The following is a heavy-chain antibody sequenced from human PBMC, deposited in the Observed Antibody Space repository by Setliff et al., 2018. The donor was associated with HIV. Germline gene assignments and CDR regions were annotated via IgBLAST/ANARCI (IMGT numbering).Heavy chain of an antibody. CDR1: GGSVSRSDYY. CDR3: VRGNSYYYGSGGHHFYGVDV. D-gene: IGHD3-10*01. CDR2: VHISGSV. Sequence: SETLSLTCTVSGGSVSRSDYYWSWIRQPAGGGLEWIGRVHISGSVNYNPSLRSRVSMSIDTSKNQCSLKLTSVTAADAAVYYCVRGNSYYYGSGGHHFYGVDVWGQGATVTVSS. J-gene: IGHJ6*02. V-gene: IGHV4-61*02.